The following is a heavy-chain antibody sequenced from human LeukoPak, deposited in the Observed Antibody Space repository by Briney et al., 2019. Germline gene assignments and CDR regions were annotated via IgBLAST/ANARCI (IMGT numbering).Heavy chain of an antibody. D-gene: IGHD3-9*01. CDR1: GFTFSDYY. V-gene: IGHV3-11*01. J-gene: IGHJ4*02. CDR2: ISSSGSTI. Sequence: PGGSLRLSCAASGFTFSDYYMSWIRQAPGKGLEWVSYISSSGSTIYYADSVKGRFTISRDNAKNSLYLQMNSLRAEDTAVYYCARGGDYDILTGRDHYFDYWGQGTLVTVSS. CDR3: ARGGDYDILTGRDHYFDY.